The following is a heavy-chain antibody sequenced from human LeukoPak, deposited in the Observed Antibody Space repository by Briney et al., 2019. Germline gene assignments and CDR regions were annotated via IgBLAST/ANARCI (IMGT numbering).Heavy chain of an antibody. J-gene: IGHJ4*02. V-gene: IGHV3-7*01. D-gene: IGHD4-17*01. Sequence: PGGSLRLSCAASGFTFSSYWMSWVRQAPGKGLEWVANIKQDGSEKYYVDSVKGRFTISRDNAKNSLYLQMNSLRAEDTAVYYCAKEETYYGDYVGFDYWGQGTLVTVSS. CDR2: IKQDGSEK. CDR1: GFTFSSYW. CDR3: AKEETYYGDYVGFDY.